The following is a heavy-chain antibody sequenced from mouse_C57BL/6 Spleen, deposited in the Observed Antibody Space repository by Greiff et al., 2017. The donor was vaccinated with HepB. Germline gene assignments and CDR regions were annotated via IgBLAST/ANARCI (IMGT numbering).Heavy chain of an antibody. CDR3: ARARTGTDYAMDY. Sequence: EVQGVESGGGLVKPGGSLKLSCAASGFTFSSYAMSWVRQTPEKRLEWVATISDGGSYTYYPDNVKGRFTISRDNAKNNLYLQMSHLKSEDTAMYYCARARTGTDYAMDYWGQGTSVTVSS. CDR1: GFTFSSYA. V-gene: IGHV5-4*01. J-gene: IGHJ4*01. D-gene: IGHD4-1*01. CDR2: ISDGGSYT.